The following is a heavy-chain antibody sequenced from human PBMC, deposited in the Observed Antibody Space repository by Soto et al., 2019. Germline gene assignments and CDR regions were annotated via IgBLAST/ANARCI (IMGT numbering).Heavy chain of an antibody. D-gene: IGHD6-19*01. CDR1: GFTFSTTG. CDR3: AKDLYGAGWYNYFDP. Sequence: QVHLVESGGGVVQPGRSLRLSCAASGFTFSTTGMHWVRQAPGKGLEWVAMISHDGGVKHYTDSVKGRFTISRDTSNNPVYLQMKSLRPEDTAMSHCAKDLYGAGWYNYFDPWGQGTLVTVSS. V-gene: IGHV3-30*18. CDR2: ISHDGGVK. J-gene: IGHJ5*02.